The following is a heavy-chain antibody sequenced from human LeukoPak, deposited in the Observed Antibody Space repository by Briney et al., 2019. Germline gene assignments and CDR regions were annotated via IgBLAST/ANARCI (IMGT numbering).Heavy chain of an antibody. CDR2: ISWNSGSI. J-gene: IGHJ4*02. D-gene: IGHD4-23*01. Sequence: GGSLRLSCAASGFTFSSYAMHWVRQAPGKGLEWVSGISWNSGSIGYADSVKGRFTISRDNAKNSLYLQMNSLRAEDTALYYCAKAFPDYGGNSGFDYWGQGTLVTVSS. V-gene: IGHV3-9*01. CDR3: AKAFPDYGGNSGFDY. CDR1: GFTFSSYA.